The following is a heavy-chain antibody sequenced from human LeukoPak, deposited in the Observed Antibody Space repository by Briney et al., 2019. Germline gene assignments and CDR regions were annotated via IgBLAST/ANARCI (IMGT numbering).Heavy chain of an antibody. CDR2: IYSGSKI. Sequence: SGGSLRLSCVASGFTLSNNYMKWVGQAPGKGMEWVSLIYSGSKIHYTDSVKGRFNISRDYSKNTLYLQMNTLRAEDTPVYYCARGGSVDVWGKGTMVAVSS. D-gene: IGHD3-10*01. J-gene: IGHJ6*04. V-gene: IGHV3-53*01. CDR1: GFTLSNNY. CDR3: ARGGSVDV.